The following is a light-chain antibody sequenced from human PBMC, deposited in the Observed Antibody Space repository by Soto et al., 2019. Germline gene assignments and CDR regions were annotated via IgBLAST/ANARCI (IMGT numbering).Light chain of an antibody. Sequence: EIVLTQSPGTLSLSPGERATLSCEASQSVSGNYVAWYQQKPGQAPRLLIYGASSRATGIPDRFSGSGSGTDFTLTISRLEPEDFAVYYCQQYGSSSWTFGQGIKVEIK. CDR1: QSVSGNY. J-gene: IGKJ1*01. V-gene: IGKV3-20*01. CDR3: QQYGSSSWT. CDR2: GAS.